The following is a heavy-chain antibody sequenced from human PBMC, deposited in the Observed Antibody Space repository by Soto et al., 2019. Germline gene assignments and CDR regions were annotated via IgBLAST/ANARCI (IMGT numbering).Heavy chain of an antibody. CDR2: SSAYNDNT. CDR3: ARVSVVITLFRPCYVMHV. J-gene: IGHJ6*02. Sequence: QGHLVQSGAEVKKPGASVKVSCKASGYTFTNYGITWVRHAPGQGLEWMGSSSAYNDNTNYAQKLQGRDTMTTDPPTSPAYMGLRSLRSADPAVYYCARVSVVITLFRPCYVMHVWGQGTRVTVSS. V-gene: IGHV1-18*01. D-gene: IGHD3-22*01. CDR1: GYTFTNYG.